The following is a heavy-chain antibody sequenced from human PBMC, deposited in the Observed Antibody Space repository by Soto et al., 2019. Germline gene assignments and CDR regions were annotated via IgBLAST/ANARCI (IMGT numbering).Heavy chain of an antibody. D-gene: IGHD4-17*01. Sequence: QVQLVESGGGVVQPGRSLRLSCAASGFTFSNYGMHWVRQAPGKGLEWVAVISYHGSDKYYADSVKGRFTISRDNSKNTLYLQMDSLRAEAMAVYYCAKDHLTTTVTTVGYWGQGTLVNVSS. CDR1: GFTFSNYG. V-gene: IGHV3-30*18. J-gene: IGHJ4*02. CDR3: AKDHLTTTVTTVGY. CDR2: ISYHGSDK.